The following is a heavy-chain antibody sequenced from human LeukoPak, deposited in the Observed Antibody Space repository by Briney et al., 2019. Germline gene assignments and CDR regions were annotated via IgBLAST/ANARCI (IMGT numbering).Heavy chain of an antibody. CDR2: ISGSGNST. D-gene: IGHD3-10*01. CDR1: GFNFGSYS. V-gene: IGHV3-23*01. J-gene: IGHJ3*02. CDR3: AKGKTMLRGLDVFDI. Sequence: PGGSLRLSCAASGFNFGSYSMTWVRQAPGKGLEWVSAISGSGNSTYYADSVKGRFTISRDNSKNTLYMQMNSLRAEDTAVYHCAKGKTMLRGLDVFDIWGQGTMVTVSS.